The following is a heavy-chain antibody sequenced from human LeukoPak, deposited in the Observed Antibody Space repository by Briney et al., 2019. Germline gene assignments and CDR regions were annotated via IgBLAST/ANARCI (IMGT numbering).Heavy chain of an antibody. V-gene: IGHV4-34*01. CDR2: INHIGST. CDR3: ATAPRYSTSWFPRGWFDP. J-gene: IGHJ5*02. D-gene: IGHD6-13*01. Sequence: SETLSLTCAVDGVSFSGDYWSWIRQPPGKGLEWIGEINHIGSTNYNPSLKSRVTISVDTSKNQFSLKLSSVTAADTAVYYCATAPRYSTSWFPRGWFDPWGEGTLVTVSS. CDR1: GVSFSGDY.